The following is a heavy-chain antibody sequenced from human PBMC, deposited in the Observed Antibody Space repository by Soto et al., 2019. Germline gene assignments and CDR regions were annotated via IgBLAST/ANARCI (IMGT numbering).Heavy chain of an antibody. CDR3: AKDAPSTYYGDYYFDY. CDR2: ISGSGGST. D-gene: IGHD4-17*01. Sequence: GGSLRLSCAASGFTFSSYAMSWVRQAPGKGLEWVSAISGSGGSTYYADSVKGRFTISRDNSKNTLYLQMNSLRAEDTAVYYCAKDAPSTYYGDYYFDYWGQGTLVPVSS. J-gene: IGHJ4*02. V-gene: IGHV3-23*01. CDR1: GFTFSSYA.